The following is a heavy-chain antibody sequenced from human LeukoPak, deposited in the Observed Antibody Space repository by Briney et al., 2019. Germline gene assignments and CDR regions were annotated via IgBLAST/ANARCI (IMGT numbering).Heavy chain of an antibody. Sequence: GRYLRLSCAASGFTFSSYGMHWVRQAPGKGLEWVAVISYDGSNKYYADSVKGRFTTSRDNTKNTLYLQMNSLRAEDTAVYYCAKDKPSDDYYGSGTIGDYWGQGTLVTVSS. CDR1: GFTFSSYG. CDR3: AKDKPSDDYYGSGTIGDY. J-gene: IGHJ4*02. CDR2: ISYDGSNK. D-gene: IGHD3-10*01. V-gene: IGHV3-30*18.